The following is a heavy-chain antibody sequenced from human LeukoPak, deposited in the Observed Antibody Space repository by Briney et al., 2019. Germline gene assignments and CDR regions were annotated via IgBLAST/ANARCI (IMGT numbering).Heavy chain of an antibody. CDR2: INHSGST. J-gene: IGHJ5*02. D-gene: IGHD6-13*01. V-gene: IGHV4-34*01. CDR3: ASSGIAAAGNNWFDP. CDR1: GGSFSGYY. Sequence: SETLSLTCAVYGGSFSGYYWSWIRQPPGKGLEWIGEINHSGSTNYNPSLKSRVTMSVDTSKNQFSLKLSSVTAADTAVYYCASSGIAAAGNNWFDPWGQGTLVTVSS.